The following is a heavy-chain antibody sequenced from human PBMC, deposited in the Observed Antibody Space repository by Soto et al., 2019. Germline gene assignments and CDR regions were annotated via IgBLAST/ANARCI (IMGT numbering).Heavy chain of an antibody. D-gene: IGHD3-10*01. CDR1: GGSFTSYY. V-gene: IGHV4-34*01. CDR2: INHGGSA. Sequence: QVQLQQWGAGLLKPSETLSLTCAVYGGSFTSYYWRWVRQPPGMGLGWMGEINHGGSANYNPSLQSRAIISIDTSKHQLCLKLNSGTAADTAVFCCASAFELRRVWRYCAQGTLVTVSS. CDR3: ASAFELRRVWRY. J-gene: IGHJ4*02.